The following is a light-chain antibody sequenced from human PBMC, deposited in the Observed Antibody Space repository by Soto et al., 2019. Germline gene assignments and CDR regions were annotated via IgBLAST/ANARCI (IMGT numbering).Light chain of an antibody. J-gene: IGLJ3*02. CDR1: SSDVGAYNY. Sequence: QSALTQPASVSGSPGQSITISCAGTSSDVGAYNYVSWYQQHPGKAPKLLIYGVTNRPSGVPDRFSGSKSGTSASLAISGLRSEDEADYYCVAWDGSLSGWVFGGGTKVTVL. CDR3: VAWDGSLSGWV. CDR2: GVT. V-gene: IGLV2-14*01.